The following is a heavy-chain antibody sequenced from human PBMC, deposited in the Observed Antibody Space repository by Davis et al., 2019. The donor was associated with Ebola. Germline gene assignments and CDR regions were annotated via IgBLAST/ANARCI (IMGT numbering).Heavy chain of an antibody. Sequence: SETLSLTCTVSGYSISSGYYWGWIRQPPGKGLEWIGSIYYSGSTYYNPSLKSRVTISVDTSKNQFSLKLSSVTAADTAVYYCARSSSSFDYWGQGTLVTVSS. CDR2: IYYSGST. CDR3: ARSSSSFDY. J-gene: IGHJ4*02. V-gene: IGHV4-38-2*02. CDR1: GYSISSGYY. D-gene: IGHD6-6*01.